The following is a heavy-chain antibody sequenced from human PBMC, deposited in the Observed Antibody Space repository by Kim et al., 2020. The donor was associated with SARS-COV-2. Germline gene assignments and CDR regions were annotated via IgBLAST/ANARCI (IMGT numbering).Heavy chain of an antibody. CDR1: GGSFSGYY. CDR3: ARGYCGGDCPP. V-gene: IGHV4-34*01. Sequence: SETLSLTCAVYGGSFSGYYWSWIRQPPGKGLEWIGEINHSGSTNYNPSLKSRVTISVDTSKNQFSLKLSSVTAADTAVYYCARGYCGGDCPPWGQGTLVT. J-gene: IGHJ5*02. CDR2: INHSGST. D-gene: IGHD2-21*01.